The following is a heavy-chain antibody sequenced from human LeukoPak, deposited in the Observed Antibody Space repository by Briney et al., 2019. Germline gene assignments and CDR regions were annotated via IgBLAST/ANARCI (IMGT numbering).Heavy chain of an antibody. CDR1: GGSISSYY. CDR2: IYYSGST. CDR3: ARGYGSGSYLNYGMDV. D-gene: IGHD3-10*01. J-gene: IGHJ6*02. V-gene: IGHV4-59*01. Sequence: SETLSLTCTVSGGSISSYYWSWIRQPPGKGPEWIGYIYYSGSTNYNPSLKSRVTISVDTSKNQFSLKLSSVTAADTAVYYCARGYGSGSYLNYGMDVWGQGTTVTVSS.